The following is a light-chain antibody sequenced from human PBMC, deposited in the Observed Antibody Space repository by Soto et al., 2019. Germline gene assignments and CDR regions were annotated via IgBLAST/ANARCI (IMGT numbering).Light chain of an antibody. V-gene: IGKV1-5*03. CDR1: QSISSW. J-gene: IGKJ4*01. CDR2: KAS. CDR3: QQYKSYALT. Sequence: DIQMTQSPSTLSASVGDRVTITCRASQSISSWLAWYQQKPGKAPKILIYKASSLESGVPARFSGSGSGTEFTLTISGLQPDDFATYDCQQYKSYALTFGGGTEVEIK.